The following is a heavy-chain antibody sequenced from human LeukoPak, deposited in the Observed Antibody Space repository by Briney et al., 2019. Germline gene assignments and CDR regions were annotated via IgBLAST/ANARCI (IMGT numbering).Heavy chain of an antibody. J-gene: IGHJ4*02. CDR1: GFTVSSNY. CDR3: ARGRAPMTGHFDY. Sequence: GGSLRLSCAASGFTVSSNYMSWVRQAPVKELEWVSVIYSGGSTYYADSVKGRFTISRDNSKNTLYLQMNSLRAEDTAVYYCARGRAPMTGHFDYWGQGTLVTVSS. V-gene: IGHV3-66*01. D-gene: IGHD3-9*01. CDR2: IYSGGST.